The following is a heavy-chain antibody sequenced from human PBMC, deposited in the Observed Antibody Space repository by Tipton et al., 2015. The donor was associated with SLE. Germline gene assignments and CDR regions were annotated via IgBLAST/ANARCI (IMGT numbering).Heavy chain of an antibody. D-gene: IGHD3-10*01. CDR3: AREGGYAGSGSYGTV. Sequence: TLSLTCSVSGGSFTSYYWIWIRQAPGKGLEWIGYISNSETTSDNPSLKSRVTISLDTSKNQFSLKLNSVTAADTAVYFCAREGGYAGSGSYGTVWGQGTTVTVSS. V-gene: IGHV4-4*08. J-gene: IGHJ6*02. CDR1: GGSFTSYY. CDR2: ISNSETT.